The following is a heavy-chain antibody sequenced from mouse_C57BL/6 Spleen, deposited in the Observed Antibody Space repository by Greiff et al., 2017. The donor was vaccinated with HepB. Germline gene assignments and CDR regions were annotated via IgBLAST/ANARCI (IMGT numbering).Heavy chain of an antibody. CDR2: IRSKSNNYAT. D-gene: IGHD4-1*01. CDR1: GFSFNTYA. J-gene: IGHJ1*03. CDR3: VRHDWDGYFDV. Sequence: DVKLVESGGGLVQPKGSLKLSCAASGFSFNTYAMNWVRQAPGKGLEWVARIRSKSNNYATYYADSVKDRFTISRDDSESMLYLQMNNLKTEDTAMYYCVRHDWDGYFDVWGTGTTVTVSS. V-gene: IGHV10-1*01.